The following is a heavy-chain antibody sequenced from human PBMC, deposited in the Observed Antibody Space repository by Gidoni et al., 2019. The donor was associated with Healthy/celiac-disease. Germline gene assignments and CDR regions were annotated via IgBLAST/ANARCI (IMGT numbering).Heavy chain of an antibody. CDR1: GFTFSGSA. Sequence: EVQLVESGGGLVQPGGSLKLSCAASGFTFSGSAMHWVRQASGKGLEWVGRIRSKANSYATAYAASVKGRFTISRDDSKNTAYLQMNSLKTEDTAVYYCTRSDYQRYYYYYYGMDVWGQGTTVTVSS. D-gene: IGHD2-2*01. CDR2: IRSKANSYAT. V-gene: IGHV3-73*02. CDR3: TRSDYQRYYYYYYGMDV. J-gene: IGHJ6*02.